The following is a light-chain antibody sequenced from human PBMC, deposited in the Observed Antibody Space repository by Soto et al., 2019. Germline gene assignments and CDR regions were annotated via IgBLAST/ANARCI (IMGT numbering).Light chain of an antibody. CDR1: QSVSSSF. V-gene: IGKV3-20*01. J-gene: IGKJ1*01. Sequence: EIVLTQSPGTLSLSPGERATLLCRASQSVSSSFLAWYQQRPGQAPRVLIYGASIKATGIPDRFSGSGSGTDSTLTISRLEPEDFAVYYCQHYDSSRTCGLGTKVE. CDR3: QHYDSSRT. CDR2: GAS.